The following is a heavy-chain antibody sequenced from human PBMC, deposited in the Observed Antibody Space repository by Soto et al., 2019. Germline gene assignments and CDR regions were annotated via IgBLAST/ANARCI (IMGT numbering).Heavy chain of an antibody. CDR1: GFTFSSYG. V-gene: IGHV3-30*18. CDR3: AKEAIYSGYDPFNWLDS. D-gene: IGHD5-12*01. Sequence: GGSLRLSCSAFGFTFSSYGMHWVRQAPGKGLEWVAVISLDGSNQYYADSVKGRFTISRGNSKNTLSLQMNSLRAEDTAVYYCAKEAIYSGYDPFNWLDSWGQGTLVTVSS. CDR2: ISLDGSNQ. J-gene: IGHJ5*01.